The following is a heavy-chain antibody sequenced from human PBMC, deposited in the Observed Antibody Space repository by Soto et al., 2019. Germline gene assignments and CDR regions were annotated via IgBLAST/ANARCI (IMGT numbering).Heavy chain of an antibody. CDR3: TREGDGSGFFSDF. J-gene: IGHJ4*02. Sequence: EVHLVESGGGLVQPGGPLRLSYVASGFTFSDYNMNWVRQAPGKGLEWVSFISGRSNTIYYADSVKGRFTISRDNATNSLYRLMISLRAEDTAVYYCTREGDGSGFFSDFWCQGALVTVSS. CDR2: ISGRSNTI. D-gene: IGHD3-22*01. V-gene: IGHV3-48*01. CDR1: GFTFSDYN.